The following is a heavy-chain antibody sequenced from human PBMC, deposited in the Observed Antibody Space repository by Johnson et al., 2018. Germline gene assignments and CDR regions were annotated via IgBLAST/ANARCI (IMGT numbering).Heavy chain of an antibody. D-gene: IGHD3-9*01. J-gene: IGHJ4*02. CDR1: GFTFSDAW. V-gene: IGHV3-15*01. Sequence: VQLVQSGGGLVKPGGSLRLSCAASGFTFSDAWMTWVRQAPGKGLEWVGRIKTKTDGGTTDYAAPMKGRFTISRDDSKNTLYLEMHILKTEVTAVYYCTNPGYDFLTGFYIWGQGTLVTVSS. CDR3: TNPGYDFLTGFYI. CDR2: IKTKTDGGTT.